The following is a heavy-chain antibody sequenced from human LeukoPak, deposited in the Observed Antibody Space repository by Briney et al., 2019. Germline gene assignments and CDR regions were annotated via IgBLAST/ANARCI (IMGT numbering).Heavy chain of an antibody. J-gene: IGHJ1*01. CDR2: ISGSGGST. Sequence: GGSLRLSCAASGFTFSSYAMSWVRQAPGKGLEWVSAISGSGGSTYYADSVKGRFTISRDNSKNTLYLQMNSLRAEDKAVYYCAKGYYYDSSGLEYFQHWGQGTLVTVSS. D-gene: IGHD3-22*01. CDR3: AKGYYYDSSGLEYFQH. V-gene: IGHV3-23*01. CDR1: GFTFSSYA.